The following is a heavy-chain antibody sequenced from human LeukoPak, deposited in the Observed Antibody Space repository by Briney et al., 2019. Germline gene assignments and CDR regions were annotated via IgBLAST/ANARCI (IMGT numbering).Heavy chain of an antibody. CDR3: ARDGDWGRYDH. V-gene: IGHV3-53*01. CDR1: GFTVSSNY. J-gene: IGHJ4*02. CDR2: IYSGGRT. Sequence: GGSLRLSCAASGFTVSSNYMSWVRQAPGKGLEWVSVIYSGGRTYYADSVKGRFTIYRDNSKNTSYLQMNSLRAEDTAVYYCARDGDWGRYDHWGQGTLVIVSS. D-gene: IGHD7-27*01.